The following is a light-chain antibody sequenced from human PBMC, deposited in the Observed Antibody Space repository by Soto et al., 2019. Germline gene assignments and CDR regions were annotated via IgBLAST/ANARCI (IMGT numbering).Light chain of an antibody. Sequence: EIVMTQSPATLSVSPGERATLSCRASQSISSSLAWYQQKPGQAPRLLIHGASTRATSNPGRFSGSGSGAEFTLTISSLQSEDFALYYCQQYYDWPPTFXGGTKVDIK. J-gene: IGKJ4*02. V-gene: IGKV3-15*01. CDR2: GAS. CDR1: QSISSS. CDR3: QQYYDWPPT.